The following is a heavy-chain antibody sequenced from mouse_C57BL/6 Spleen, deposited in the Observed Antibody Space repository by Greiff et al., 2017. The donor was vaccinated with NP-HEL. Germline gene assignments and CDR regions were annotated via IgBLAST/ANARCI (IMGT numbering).Heavy chain of an antibody. CDR1: GYTFTSYW. J-gene: IGHJ2*01. V-gene: IGHV1-72*01. Sequence: QVQLQQPGAELVKPGASVKLSCKASGYTFTSYWMHWVKQRPGRGLEWIGRIDPNSGGTKYNEKFKSKATLTVDTPSSTAYMQLSSLTSEDSAVYYCASRTIYYDYDDGFDYWGQGTTLTVSS. CDR3: ASRTIYYDYDDGFDY. CDR2: IDPNSGGT. D-gene: IGHD2-4*01.